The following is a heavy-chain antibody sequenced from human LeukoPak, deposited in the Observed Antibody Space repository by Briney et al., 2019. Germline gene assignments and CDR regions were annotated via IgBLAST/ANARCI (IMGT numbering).Heavy chain of an antibody. CDR3: ATPHGCNGDSCYSPPFDY. CDR2: ISSSSSYI. V-gene: IGHV3-21*01. J-gene: IGHJ4*02. CDR1: GFTFSTYS. D-gene: IGHD2-15*01. Sequence: GGSLRLSCAASGFTFSTYSMNWVRQAPGKGLEWVSSISSSSSYIYYADSVKGRFTISRDNAKNSLHLQMNSLRAEDTAVYYCATPHGCNGDSCYSPPFDYWGQGTLVTVSS.